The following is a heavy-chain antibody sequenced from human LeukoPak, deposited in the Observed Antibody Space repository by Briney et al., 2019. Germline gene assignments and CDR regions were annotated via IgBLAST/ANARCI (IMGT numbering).Heavy chain of an antibody. J-gene: IGHJ4*02. CDR3: ASERGYSGYRDFDF. Sequence: PGGSLRLSCAASGFTFSDYWMSWVRQAPGKGLEWVANINQDGSQKYSVDSVKGRFTTSRDNAKNSVYLQMNSLRAEDTAVYYCASERGYSGYRDFDFWGQGTLVTVSS. CDR1: GFTFSDYW. V-gene: IGHV3-7*01. D-gene: IGHD5-12*01. CDR2: INQDGSQK.